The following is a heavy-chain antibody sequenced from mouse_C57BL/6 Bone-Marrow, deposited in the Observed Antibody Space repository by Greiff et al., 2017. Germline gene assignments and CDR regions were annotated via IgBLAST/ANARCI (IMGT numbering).Heavy chain of an antibody. CDR3: ARLRTSYYFDY. CDR2: ISSGGSYT. D-gene: IGHD2-12*01. CDR1: GFTFSSYG. V-gene: IGHV5-6*01. Sequence: VQLVESGGDLVKPGGSLKLSCAASGFTFSSYGMSWVRQTPDKRLEWVATISSGGSYTYYPDSVKGRFTISRDNAKNTLYLQMSSLKSEDTAMYYCARLRTSYYFDYWGQGTTLTVSS. J-gene: IGHJ2*01.